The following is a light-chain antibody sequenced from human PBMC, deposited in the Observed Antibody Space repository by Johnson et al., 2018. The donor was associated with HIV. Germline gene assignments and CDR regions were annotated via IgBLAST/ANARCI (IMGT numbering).Light chain of an antibody. J-gene: IGLJ1*01. Sequence: QSVLTQPPSVSAAPGQKVTISCSGSSSNIGNNYVSWYQQLPGTAPKLLIYENNKRPSGIPDRFSGSKSGTSATLGITGLHKGDEADYYCGTWDSSLSAGVFGTGTKVTVL. CDR1: SSNIGNNY. CDR3: GTWDSSLSAGV. V-gene: IGLV1-51*02. CDR2: ENN.